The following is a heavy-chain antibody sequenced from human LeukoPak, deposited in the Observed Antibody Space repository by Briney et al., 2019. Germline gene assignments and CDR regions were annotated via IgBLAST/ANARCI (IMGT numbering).Heavy chain of an antibody. V-gene: IGHV3-30*02. D-gene: IGHD3-22*01. Sequence: GGSLRLSCAASGFTFSSYGMHGLREAPGKGLEGVAFIRYDGSNKYYADSVKGRFTISRDNSKNTLYLQMNSLRAEDTAVYYCASWAFPDTYYYDSSLFYWGQGTLVTVSS. CDR1: GFTFSSYG. J-gene: IGHJ4*02. CDR3: ASWAFPDTYYYDSSLFY. CDR2: IRYDGSNK.